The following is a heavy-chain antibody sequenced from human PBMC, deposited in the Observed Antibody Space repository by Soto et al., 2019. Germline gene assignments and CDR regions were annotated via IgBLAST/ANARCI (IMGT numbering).Heavy chain of an antibody. Sequence: ASVKVSCKASGYTFTSYYIHWVRQAPGGGLEWLGIINPSGGSTTYRQKFQGRVTMTRDTSTSTVYMELSSLTSEDTAVYCCVRGHYYDSSGQGGYWGQRTPVTVSS. J-gene: IGHJ4*02. D-gene: IGHD3-22*01. CDR1: GYTFTSYY. CDR3: VRGHYYDSSGQGGY. CDR2: INPSGGST. V-gene: IGHV1-46*03.